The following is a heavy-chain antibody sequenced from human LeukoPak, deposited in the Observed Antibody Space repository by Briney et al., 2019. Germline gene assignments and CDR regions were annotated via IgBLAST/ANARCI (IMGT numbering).Heavy chain of an antibody. J-gene: IGHJ4*02. CDR3: ARSKPTVTTLVDY. Sequence: ASVEVSCKASGYTFTSYAMHWVRQAPGQRLEWMGWINAGNGNTKYSQKFQGRVTITRDTSASTAYMELSSLRSEDTAVYYCARSKPTVTTLVDYWGQGTLVTVSS. V-gene: IGHV1-3*01. CDR1: GYTFTSYA. D-gene: IGHD4-17*01. CDR2: INAGNGNT.